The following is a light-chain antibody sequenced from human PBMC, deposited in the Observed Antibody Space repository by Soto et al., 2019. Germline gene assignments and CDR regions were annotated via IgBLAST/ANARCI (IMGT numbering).Light chain of an antibody. V-gene: IGKV1-5*01. CDR3: QQYNTYPS. J-gene: IGKJ1*01. CDR1: QSINNW. CDR2: AAS. Sequence: DIQMTQSPSTLSASVGDRVTITCRASQSINNWLAWYQQKPGKAPKLLIVAASSLESGVPSRFGGRGSAAEVHLTISSLQPDDFATYYCQQYNTYPSFGQGPKVEIK.